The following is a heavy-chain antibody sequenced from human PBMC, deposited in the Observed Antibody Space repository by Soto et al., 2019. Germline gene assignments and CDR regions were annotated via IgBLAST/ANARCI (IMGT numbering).Heavy chain of an antibody. J-gene: IGHJ6*02. V-gene: IGHV3-53*01. CDR3: ARDPPATRHGMDV. CDR2: IXXGXXX. CDR1: GFTVSSNY. Sequence: GGSLRLSCAASGFTVSSNYMSWVRQAPGKGLXWVXVIXXGXXXXXAXXVRGRFTISRDNSKNTLYLQMKSLRAEETAVYYCARDPPATRHGMDVWGQGTTVTVSS.